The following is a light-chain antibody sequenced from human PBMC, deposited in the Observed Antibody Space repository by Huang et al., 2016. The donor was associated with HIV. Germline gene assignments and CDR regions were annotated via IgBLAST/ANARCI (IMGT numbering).Light chain of an antibody. V-gene: IGKV3-20*01. CDR1: QSVTSNY. CDR2: GAS. J-gene: IGKJ2*01. Sequence: EIVLTQSPGTLSLSPGERATLSCRASQSVTSNYLAWYQQRPVQAPWLLIFGASSRATDIPDRFSGSGSGTDFNLTISSLQPEDSAVYYCQQYDSSPATFGQGTSLEIK. CDR3: QQYDSSPAT.